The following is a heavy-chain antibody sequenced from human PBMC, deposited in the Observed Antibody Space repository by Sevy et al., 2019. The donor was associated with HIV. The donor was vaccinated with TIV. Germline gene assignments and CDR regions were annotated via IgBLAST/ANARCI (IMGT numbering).Heavy chain of an antibody. CDR3: VHSSGHKPGHYYYYMDV. D-gene: IGHD6-25*01. V-gene: IGHV4-4*07. CDR2: IYTSGST. J-gene: IGHJ6*03. CDR1: GDSMSGYY. Sequence: SETLSLTCTVSGDSMSGYYWSWIRQPAGKGLEWIGRIYTSGSTYYNPSLKSRVTLSIDTSKNQFSLRLISVTAADTAVYFWVHSSGHKPGHYYYYMDVWGKGTSVTVSS.